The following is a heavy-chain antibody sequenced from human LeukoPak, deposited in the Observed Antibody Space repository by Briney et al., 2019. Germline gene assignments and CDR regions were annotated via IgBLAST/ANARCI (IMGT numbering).Heavy chain of an antibody. D-gene: IGHD2-8*01. Sequence: GSLRLSCAASGFTFSSYSMNWVRQAPGKGLEWVSYISSSSSTIYYADSVKGRFTISRDNSKNTLYLQMNSLRAEDTAVYYCAKGRIVLMVYAIDWGQGTLVTVSS. J-gene: IGHJ4*02. CDR3: AKGRIVLMVYAID. CDR2: ISSSSSTI. CDR1: GFTFSSYS. V-gene: IGHV3-48*01.